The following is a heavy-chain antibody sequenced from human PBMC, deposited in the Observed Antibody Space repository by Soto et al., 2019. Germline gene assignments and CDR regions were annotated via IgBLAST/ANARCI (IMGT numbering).Heavy chain of an antibody. CDR3: AKDRTAAARNFDY. D-gene: IGHD6-25*01. CDR2: ISTAVGAT. CDR1: GFTFSNHA. Sequence: GGSLRLSCAVSGFTFSNHAMSWVRQAPGKGLEWVSAISTAVGATYYADSVKDRFTISRDDSKNTLYLQMDSLRAEDTAVYYCAKDRTAAARNFDYWGQGTLVTVSS. J-gene: IGHJ4*02. V-gene: IGHV3-23*01.